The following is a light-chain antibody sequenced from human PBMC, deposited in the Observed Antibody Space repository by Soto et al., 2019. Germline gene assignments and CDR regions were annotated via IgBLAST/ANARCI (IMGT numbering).Light chain of an antibody. CDR1: SGHSSYA. J-gene: IGLJ3*02. CDR3: QTWGTGLLV. V-gene: IGLV4-69*01. Sequence: QSVLTQSPSASASLGASVKLTCTLSSGHSSYAIAWHQQQPEKGPRYLMKLNSDGSHSKGDGIPDRFSGSSSGAERYLTISSLQSEDEADYYYQTWGTGLLVFGGGTKLTVL. CDR2: LNSDGSH.